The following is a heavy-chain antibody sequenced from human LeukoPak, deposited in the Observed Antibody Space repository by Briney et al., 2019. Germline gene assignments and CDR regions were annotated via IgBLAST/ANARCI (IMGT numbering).Heavy chain of an antibody. D-gene: IGHD4-11*01. Sequence: KPSETLSLTCAVSGYSISSGYYWGWIRQPPGKGPEWIGSIYHSGSTYYNPTLKSRVTISVDTSKNQFSLKLSSVTAAVTAGYDCARDRNYYFDYWGQGTLVTVSS. V-gene: IGHV4-38-2*02. CDR2: IYHSGST. J-gene: IGHJ4*02. CDR1: GYSISSGYY. CDR3: ARDRNYYFDY.